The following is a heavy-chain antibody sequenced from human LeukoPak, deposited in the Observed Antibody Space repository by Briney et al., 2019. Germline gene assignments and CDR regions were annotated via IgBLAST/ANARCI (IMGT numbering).Heavy chain of an antibody. V-gene: IGHV3-72*01. D-gene: IGHD3-10*01. CDR3: TKLARAPRDFDY. J-gene: IGHJ4*01. Sequence: GGSLRLSCAASGFTFSDHYINWVRQAPGKGLEWVGRSRDKGNSYTTAYAASVRGRFTISRDDSKNSLYLQMNSLKIEDTAVYYCTKLARAPRDFDYWGQGTLVTVSS. CDR1: GFTFSDHY. CDR2: SRDKGNSYTT.